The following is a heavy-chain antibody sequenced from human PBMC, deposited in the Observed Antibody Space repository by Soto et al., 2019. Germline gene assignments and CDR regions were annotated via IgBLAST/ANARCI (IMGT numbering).Heavy chain of an antibody. Sequence: GGSLRLSCSASGFTFSNYWMHWVRQGPGKGLVWVARLNIDGSTRNYADSVKGRFTISRDNAQNTLFLQMNSLRDDDTAVYYCARGRGYCGGTNCYLDYWGQGALVTVSS. CDR2: LNIDGSTR. V-gene: IGHV3-74*01. D-gene: IGHD2-21*01. J-gene: IGHJ4*02. CDR1: GFTFSNYW. CDR3: ARGRGYCGGTNCYLDY.